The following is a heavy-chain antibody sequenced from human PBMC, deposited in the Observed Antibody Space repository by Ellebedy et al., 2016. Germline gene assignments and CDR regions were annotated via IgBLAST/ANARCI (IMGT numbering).Heavy chain of an antibody. V-gene: IGHV1-46*04. J-gene: IGHJ4*01. CDR2: IIPSTGGT. Sequence: ASVKVSCXASGYTLTNYYIHWVRQAPGHGLEWMGIIIPSTGGTNYAQTLRGRFTVTRDTSTSTVYMELTSLRYEDAAMYYCAKESPRFKFFDFWGQGTLVTVSS. CDR3: AKESPRFKFFDF. CDR1: GYTLTNYY. D-gene: IGHD3-16*01.